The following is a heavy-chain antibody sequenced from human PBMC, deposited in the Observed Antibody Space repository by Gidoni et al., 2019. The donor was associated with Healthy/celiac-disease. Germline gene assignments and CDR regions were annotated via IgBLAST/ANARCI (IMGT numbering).Heavy chain of an antibody. CDR2: ISSSSSYI. J-gene: IGHJ6*02. V-gene: IGHV3-21*01. CDR3: ASGTNDYGDPVWV. D-gene: IGHD4-17*01. CDR1: GFTFSSYS. Sequence: EVQLVESGGGLVKPGGSLRLSCAASGFTFSSYSMNWVRQAPGKGLELVSSISSSSSYIYYADSVKGRFTISRDNAKNSLYLQMNSLRAEDTAVYYCASGTNDYGDPVWVWGQGTTVTVSS.